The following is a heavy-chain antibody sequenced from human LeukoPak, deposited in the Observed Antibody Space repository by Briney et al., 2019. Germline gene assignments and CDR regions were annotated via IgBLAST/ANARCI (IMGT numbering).Heavy chain of an antibody. J-gene: IGHJ4*02. D-gene: IGHD3-22*01. CDR1: GFTFNSYG. V-gene: IGHV3-30*18. CDR2: ISYDGSNK. CDR3: AKETHYYDTSQFDY. Sequence: PGGSLRLSCAASGFTFNSYGMHWVRQAPGKGLEWVAVISYDGSNKYYADSVKGRFTISRDNFKNTLYLQMNSLRAEDTVVYYCAKETHYYDTSQFDYWGQGTLVTVSS.